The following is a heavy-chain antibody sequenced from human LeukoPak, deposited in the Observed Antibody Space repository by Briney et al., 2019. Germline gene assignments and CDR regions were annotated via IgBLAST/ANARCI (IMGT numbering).Heavy chain of an antibody. CDR3: AKDTRFLVHQGPTPST. D-gene: IGHD3-3*01. V-gene: IGHV3-23*01. CDR2: ISGSGCST. J-gene: IGHJ5*02. CDR1: GFTFSIYA. Sequence: PGGSLRLSCAASGFTFSIYAMSWVRQAPGKGLECVSAISGSGCSTYYADSVKERFTISGENSKNTLHLQMNSLRAEDTAVYYCAKDTRFLVHQGPTPSTWGQGTLVTVSS.